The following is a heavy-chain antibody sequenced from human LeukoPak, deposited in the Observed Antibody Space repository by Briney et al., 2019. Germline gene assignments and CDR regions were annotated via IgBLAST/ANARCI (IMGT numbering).Heavy chain of an antibody. J-gene: IGHJ5*02. D-gene: IGHD5-18*01. V-gene: IGHV1-18*01. Sequence: GASVKVSCKVSGYTLTELSMHWVRQAPGQGLEWMGWISAYNGNTNYAQKLQGRVTMTTDTSTSTAYMELRSLRSDDTAVYYCARLYSYGYGRNWFDPWGQGTLVTVSS. CDR1: GYTLTELS. CDR2: ISAYNGNT. CDR3: ARLYSYGYGRNWFDP.